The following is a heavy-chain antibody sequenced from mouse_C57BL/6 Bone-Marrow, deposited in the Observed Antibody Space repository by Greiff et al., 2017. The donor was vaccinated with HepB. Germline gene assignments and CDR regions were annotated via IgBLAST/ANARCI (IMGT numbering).Heavy chain of an antibody. Sequence: QVQLQQPGAELVKPGASVKLSCKASGYTFTSYWMQWVKQRPGQGLEWIGEIDPSDSYTNYNQKFKGKATLTVDTSSSTAYMQLSSLTSEDSAVYYCARSVWGLRRSCWGEGSTRAVAS. CDR2: IDPSDSYT. D-gene: IGHD2-4*01. CDR1: GYTFTSYW. J-gene: IGHJ2*01. V-gene: IGHV1-50*01. CDR3: ARSVWGLRRSC.